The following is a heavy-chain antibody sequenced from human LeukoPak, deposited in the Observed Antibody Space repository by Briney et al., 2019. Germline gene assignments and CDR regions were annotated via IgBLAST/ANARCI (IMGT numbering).Heavy chain of an antibody. CDR2: INPSGGST. V-gene: IGHV1-46*01. Sequence: ASVKVSCKASGYTFTSYYMHWVRQAPGQGLEWMGIINPSGGSTSYAQKFQGRVTMTRDTSTSTVYMELSSLRSEDTAVYYCARMPRFGELSDYGMDVWGKGTTVTVSS. J-gene: IGHJ6*04. D-gene: IGHD3-10*01. CDR1: GYTFTSYY. CDR3: ARMPRFGELSDYGMDV.